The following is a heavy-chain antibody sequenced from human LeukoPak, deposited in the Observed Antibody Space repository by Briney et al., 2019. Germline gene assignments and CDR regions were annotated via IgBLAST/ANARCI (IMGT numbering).Heavy chain of an antibody. D-gene: IGHD2-2*02. CDR2: IYYSGST. V-gene: IGHV4-39*01. J-gene: IGHJ3*02. CDR1: GGSISSSTSY. Sequence: SETLSLTCTFSGGSISSSTSYWGWIRQPPGKGLEWIGSIYYSGSTYYNPSLKSRVTISVDTSKNQISLKLSSVIAADTAVYYCARGDLVPAAIRGDAFDIWGQGTMVTVSS. CDR3: ARGDLVPAAIRGDAFDI.